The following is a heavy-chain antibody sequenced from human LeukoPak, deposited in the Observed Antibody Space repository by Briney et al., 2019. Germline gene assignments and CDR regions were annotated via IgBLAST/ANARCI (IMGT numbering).Heavy chain of an antibody. V-gene: IGHV5-51*01. J-gene: IGHJ3*02. CDR1: GYSFTSYW. Sequence: GESLKISCKGSGYSFTSYWIGWVRQMPGKGLEWMGIIYPGDSDTRYSPSFQGQVTISADKSISTAYLQWSSLKASDTAMYYCARHIVVVTAIDAFDIWGQGTMVTVSS. CDR3: ARHIVVVTAIDAFDI. CDR2: IYPGDSDT. D-gene: IGHD2-21*02.